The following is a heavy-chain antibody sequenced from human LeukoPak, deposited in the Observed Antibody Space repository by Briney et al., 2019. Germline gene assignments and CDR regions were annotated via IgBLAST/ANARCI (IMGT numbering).Heavy chain of an antibody. CDR3: AKRAHPTYYYDSSGYYGYYFDY. V-gene: IGHV3-48*01. CDR1: GFTFSSYS. Sequence: PGGSLRLSCAASGFTFSSYSMNWVRQAPGKGLEWVSYISSSSSTIYYADSVKGRFTISRDNSKNTLYLQMNSLRAEDTAVYYCAKRAHPTYYYDSSGYYGYYFDYWGQGTLVTVSS. CDR2: ISSSSSTI. D-gene: IGHD3-22*01. J-gene: IGHJ4*02.